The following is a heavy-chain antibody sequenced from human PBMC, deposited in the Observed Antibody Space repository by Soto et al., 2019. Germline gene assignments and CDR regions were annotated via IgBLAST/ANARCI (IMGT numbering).Heavy chain of an antibody. CDR2: IDPSDSYT. J-gene: IGHJ6*02. CDR1: GYSFTSYW. D-gene: IGHD5-18*01. V-gene: IGHV5-10-1*01. Sequence: PGESLKISCKGSGYSFTSYWISWVRQMPGKGLEWMGRIDPSDSYTNYSPSFQGHVTISADKSISTAYLQWSSLKASDTAMYYCAESRAGYSYGYSPNYYYYGMDVWGQGTTVTV. CDR3: AESRAGYSYGYSPNYYYYGMDV.